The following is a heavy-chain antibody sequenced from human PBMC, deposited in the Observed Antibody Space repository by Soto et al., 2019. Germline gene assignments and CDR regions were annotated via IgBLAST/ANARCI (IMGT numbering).Heavy chain of an antibody. CDR1: GGSISSSNW. D-gene: IGHD6-13*01. Sequence: PSETLSLTCAVSGGSISSSNWWSWVRQPPGKGLEWIGEIYHSGSTNYNPSLKSRVTISVDKSKNQFSLKLSSVTAADTAVYYCASVEDSSSWYPGRTGGGQGTLVTVSS. J-gene: IGHJ4*02. CDR3: ASVEDSSSWYPGRTG. CDR2: IYHSGST. V-gene: IGHV4-4*02.